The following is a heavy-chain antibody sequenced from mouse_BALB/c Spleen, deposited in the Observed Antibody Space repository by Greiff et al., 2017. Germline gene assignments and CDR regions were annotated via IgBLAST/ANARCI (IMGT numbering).Heavy chain of an antibody. V-gene: IGHV1-14*01. CDR2: INPYNDGT. D-gene: IGHD1-1*01. CDR1: GYTFTSYV. J-gene: IGHJ2*01. CDR3: ARSVYYYGSSPYFDY. Sequence: EVKLVESGPELVKPGASVKMSCKASGYTFTSYVMHWVKQKPGQGLEWIGYINPYNDGTKYNEKFKGKATLTSDKSSSTAYMELSSLTSEDSAVYYCARSVYYYGSSPYFDYWGQGTTLTVSS.